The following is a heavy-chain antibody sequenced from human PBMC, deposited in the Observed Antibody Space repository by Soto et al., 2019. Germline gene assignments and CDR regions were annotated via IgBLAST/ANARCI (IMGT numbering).Heavy chain of an antibody. Sequence: EVQVVESGGGLGKPGGSLRLSCTASGFTFDTYTMNWLRQAPGRGLEWVSSISATTTYKYYADSVEGRFTISRDNAKNSLYLQTNNLGAEDTAVYYCARGGTSKSGHLWYFDLWGRGTRVAVSS. V-gene: IGHV3-21*01. J-gene: IGHJ2*01. CDR1: GFTFDTYT. CDR2: ISATTTYK. D-gene: IGHD1-1*01. CDR3: ARGGTSKSGHLWYFDL.